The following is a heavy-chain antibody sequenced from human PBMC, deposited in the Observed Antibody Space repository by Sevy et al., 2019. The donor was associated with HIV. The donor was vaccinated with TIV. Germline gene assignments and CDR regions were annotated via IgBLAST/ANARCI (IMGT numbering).Heavy chain of an antibody. CDR1: GFTFSNAW. D-gene: IGHD2-15*01. CDR3: TTDVLREDIVVVVAATQAYGMDV. J-gene: IGHJ6*02. CDR2: IKSKTDGGTT. V-gene: IGHV3-15*01. Sequence: GGSLRLSCAASGFTFSNAWMSWVRQAPGKGLEWVGRIKSKTDGGTTDYAAPVKGRFTISRDDSKNTLYLQMNSLKTDDTAVYYCTTDVLREDIVVVVAATQAYGMDVWGQGTTVTVSS.